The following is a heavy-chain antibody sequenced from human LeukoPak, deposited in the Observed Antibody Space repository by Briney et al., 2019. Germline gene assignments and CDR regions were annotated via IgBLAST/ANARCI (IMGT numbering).Heavy chain of an antibody. Sequence: ASVKVSCKASGYTFTSYGISWVRQAPGQGLEWMGWISAYNGNTNYAQKLQGRVTMTTDTSTGTAYMELRSLRSDDTAVYYCAREGYCSGGSCRHNWFDPWGQGTLVTVSS. D-gene: IGHD2-15*01. CDR3: AREGYCSGGSCRHNWFDP. J-gene: IGHJ5*02. CDR2: ISAYNGNT. V-gene: IGHV1-18*04. CDR1: GYTFTSYG.